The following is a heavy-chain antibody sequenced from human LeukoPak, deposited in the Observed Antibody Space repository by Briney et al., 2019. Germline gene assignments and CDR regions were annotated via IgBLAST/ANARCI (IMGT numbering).Heavy chain of an antibody. CDR2: IYYSGST. V-gene: IGHV4-59*12. D-gene: IGHD6-19*01. CDR3: AREKLSGYSSGWYDY. CDR1: GGSISSYY. J-gene: IGHJ4*02. Sequence: PSETLSLTCTVSGGSISSYYWSWTRQPPGKGLEWIGYIYYSGSTYYNPSLKSRVTISVDTSKNQFSLKLSSVTAADTAVYYCAREKLSGYSSGWYDYWGQGTLVTVSS.